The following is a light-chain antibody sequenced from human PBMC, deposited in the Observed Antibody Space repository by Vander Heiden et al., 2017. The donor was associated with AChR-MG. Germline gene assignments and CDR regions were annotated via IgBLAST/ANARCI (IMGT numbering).Light chain of an antibody. CDR3: SSYTISSTLV. J-gene: IGLJ3*02. CDR2: GVS. Sequence: QSALTQPASVSGSPGQSITISCTGTSGDVAAYNDISWYQQHPGRATKLIISGVSMRPSGVSNRFSGSKSGNTASLTISVLQAEDEAHYYCSSYTISSTLVFGGGTKLTVL. V-gene: IGLV2-14*03. CDR1: SGDVAAYND.